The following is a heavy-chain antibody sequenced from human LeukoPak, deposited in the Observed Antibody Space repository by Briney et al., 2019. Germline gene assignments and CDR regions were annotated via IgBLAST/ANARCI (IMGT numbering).Heavy chain of an antibody. CDR2: INHSGST. J-gene: IGHJ5*02. Sequence: PSETLSLTCVDYGGSFSGYYWSWIRQPPGKGVEWIGEINHSGSTNYNPSLKSRVTISVDTSKNQFSLKVSSVTAADTAVYYCARAEVGATTDWFDPWGQGTLVTVSS. CDR3: ARAEVGATTDWFDP. CDR1: GGSFSGYY. D-gene: IGHD1-26*01. V-gene: IGHV4-34*01.